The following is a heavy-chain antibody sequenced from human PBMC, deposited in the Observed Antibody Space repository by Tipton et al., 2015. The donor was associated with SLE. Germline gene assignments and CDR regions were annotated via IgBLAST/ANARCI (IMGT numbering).Heavy chain of an antibody. CDR2: IYHSGTT. Sequence: TLSLTCTVSGGSISNYYWSWIRQSPGKGLEWIGYIYHSGTTNYNPSLKSRVTISVDKSKNQFSLKLSSVTAADTAVYYCARANDFWHHYMDVWGKGTTVTISS. J-gene: IGHJ6*03. D-gene: IGHD3-3*01. CDR1: GGSISNYY. V-gene: IGHV4-59*12. CDR3: ARANDFWHHYMDV.